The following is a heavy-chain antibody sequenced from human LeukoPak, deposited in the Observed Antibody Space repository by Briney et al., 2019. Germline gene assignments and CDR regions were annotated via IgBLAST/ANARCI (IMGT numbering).Heavy chain of an antibody. CDR2: ISLDGSTE. Sequence: GGSLRLSCVASGFSLSNFQMYWVRQAPGKGLEWVSIISLDGSTEFYADSVKGRFTISRDTASNTMHLEMNNLRTEDTAVYYCMRDYMGWFDPWGQGTLVTVSS. V-gene: IGHV3-30-3*01. J-gene: IGHJ5*02. D-gene: IGHD3-10*01. CDR3: MRDYMGWFDP. CDR1: GFSLSNFQ.